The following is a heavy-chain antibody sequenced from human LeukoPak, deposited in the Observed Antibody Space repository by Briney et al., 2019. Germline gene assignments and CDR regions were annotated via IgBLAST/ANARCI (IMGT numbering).Heavy chain of an antibody. CDR2: INPNSGGT. V-gene: IGHV1-2*02. J-gene: IGHJ6*02. D-gene: IGHD2-15*01. Sequence: ASVKVSFKASGYTFTGYYMHWVRQAPGQGLEWMGWINPNSGGTNYAQKFQGRVTMTRDTSISKAYMELSRLRSDDTAVYYCARDTQYCSGGSCYVGEYYYYGMDVWGQGTTVTVSS. CDR3: ARDTQYCSGGSCYVGEYYYYGMDV. CDR1: GYTFTGYY.